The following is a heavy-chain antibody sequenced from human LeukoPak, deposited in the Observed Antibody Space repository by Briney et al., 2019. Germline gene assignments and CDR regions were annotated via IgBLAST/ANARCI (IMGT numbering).Heavy chain of an antibody. J-gene: IGHJ5*02. CDR3: ARDGIFHWFDP. CDR2: IYTNERT. V-gene: IGHV4-4*07. D-gene: IGHD3-3*01. CDR1: GVSISSYY. Sequence: SENLSLNGTGSGVSISSYYWGWIGHPAGNGLEGSGRIYTNERTNYNPSHKSRDTMSVDTFKNQFSVKLSAVTGAGTAVYYCARDGIFHWFDPWGQGTLVTVSS.